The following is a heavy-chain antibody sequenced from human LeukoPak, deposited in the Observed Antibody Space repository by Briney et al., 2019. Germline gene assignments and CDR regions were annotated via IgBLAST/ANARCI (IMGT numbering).Heavy chain of an antibody. J-gene: IGHJ6*02. D-gene: IGHD3-3*01. V-gene: IGHV3-30*03. CDR2: ISYDGSNK. CDR3: AALRFLEWLSACYYGMDV. Sequence: GRSLRLSCAASGFTFSSYGMHWVRQAPGKGLEWVAVISYDGSNKYYADSVKGRFTISRDNSKNTLYLQMNSLRAEDTAVYYCAALRFLEWLSACYYGMDVWGQGTTVTVSS. CDR1: GFTFSSYG.